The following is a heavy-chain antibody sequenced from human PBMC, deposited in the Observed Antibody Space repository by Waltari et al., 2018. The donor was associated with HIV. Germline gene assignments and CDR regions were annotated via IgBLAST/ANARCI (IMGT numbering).Heavy chain of an antibody. CDR3: ARRRVFSYDFDY. Sequence: QLQLQESGPGLVKPSETLSLTCSVSGASISSRSSYWGWIRQPPGKGLEWIGHIYYSGGTYSNPSLKSRLTVSLDTSKSQVSLRLRSVTAADTAVYYCARRRVFSYDFDYWGQGNLVTVSS. J-gene: IGHJ4*02. D-gene: IGHD3-3*01. CDR1: GASISSRSSY. CDR2: IYYSGGT. V-gene: IGHV4-39*01.